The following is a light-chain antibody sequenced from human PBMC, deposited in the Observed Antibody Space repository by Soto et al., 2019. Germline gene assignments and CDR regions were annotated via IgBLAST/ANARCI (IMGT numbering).Light chain of an antibody. CDR2: GAS. CDR1: QSVSSNY. J-gene: IGKJ3*01. V-gene: IGKV3-20*01. CDR3: QQYGSSPVT. Sequence: EIVLTQSPGTLSLSPGERATLSCRASQSVSSNYLAWHQQKPGQAPRLLIYGASSRATGIPDRFSGSGSGTDFTLTISRLEPEDFAVYYCQQYGSSPVTFGRGTKLDIK.